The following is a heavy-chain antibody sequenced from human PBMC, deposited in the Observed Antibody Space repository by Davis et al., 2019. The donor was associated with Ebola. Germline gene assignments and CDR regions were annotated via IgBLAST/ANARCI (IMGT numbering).Heavy chain of an antibody. D-gene: IGHD3-16*01. CDR2: INPSGGST. CDR1: GYTFTSYY. J-gene: IGHJ5*02. CDR3: AREGITTLLRPWFDP. V-gene: IGHV1-46*01. Sequence: AASVKVSCKASGYTFTSYYMHWVRHAPGQGLEWMGIINPSGGSTGYAQKFQGRVTMTRDTSTSTVYMELSSLRSEDTAVYYCAREGITTLLRPWFDPWGQGTLVTVSS.